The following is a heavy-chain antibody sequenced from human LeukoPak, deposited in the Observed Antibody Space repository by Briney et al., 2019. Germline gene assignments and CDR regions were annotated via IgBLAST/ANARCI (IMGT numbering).Heavy chain of an antibody. CDR3: ARGTSAGGPISPFDF. D-gene: IGHD6-13*01. Sequence: GGSLRLSCVASGFTFSKNWMHWVRQAPGKGLVWDSRIQGDGSNTNYADSVKGRFSISRDNAKNTVYLQMNSLRAEDTGIYYCARGTSAGGPISPFDFWGQGTVVTVSS. J-gene: IGHJ4*02. CDR2: IQGDGSNT. CDR1: GFTFSKNW. V-gene: IGHV3-74*01.